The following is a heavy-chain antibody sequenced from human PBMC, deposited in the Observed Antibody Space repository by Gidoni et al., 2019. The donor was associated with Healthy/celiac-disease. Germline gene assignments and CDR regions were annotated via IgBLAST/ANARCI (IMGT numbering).Heavy chain of an antibody. Sequence: QVQLVQSGAEVKKPGSSVKVSCKASGGTFSSYAISWVRQAPGQGLEWLGGIIPIFGTANYAQKFQGRVTITADKSTSTAYMELSSLRSEDTAVYYCARSPIVATIVEYYYYMDVWGKGTTVTVSS. V-gene: IGHV1-69*06. J-gene: IGHJ6*03. D-gene: IGHD5-12*01. CDR1: GGTFSSYA. CDR3: ARSPIVATIVEYYYYMDV. CDR2: IIPIFGTA.